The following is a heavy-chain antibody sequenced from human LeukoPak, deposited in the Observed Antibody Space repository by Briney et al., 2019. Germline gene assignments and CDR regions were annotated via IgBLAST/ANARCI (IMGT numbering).Heavy chain of an antibody. J-gene: IGHJ1*01. CDR1: GFTFSSYG. Sequence: PGGSLRLSCAASGFTFSSYGMHWVRQAPGKGLEWVAVISFDGSNKYYADSVKGRFTISRDNSKNTLYLQMNSLRAEDQAVYQCAKGLRYPYNWRQGTLVSVS. D-gene: IGHD3-9*01. CDR2: ISFDGSNK. V-gene: IGHV3-30*18. CDR3: AKGLRYPYN.